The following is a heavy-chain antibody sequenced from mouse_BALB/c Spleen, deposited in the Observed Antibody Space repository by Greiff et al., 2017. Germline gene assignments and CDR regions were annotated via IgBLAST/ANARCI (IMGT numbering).Heavy chain of an antibody. J-gene: IGHJ4*01. D-gene: IGHD4-1*01. CDR3: ARGGLTGTTMDY. V-gene: IGHV1S81*02. Sequence: QVQLQQSGAELVKPGASVKLSCKASGYTFTSYWMHWVKQRPGQGLEWIGEINPSNGRTNYNEKFKSKATLTVDKSSSTAYMQLSSLTSEDSAVYYCARGGLTGTTMDYWGQGTSVTVSS. CDR1: GYTFTSYW. CDR2: INPSNGRT.